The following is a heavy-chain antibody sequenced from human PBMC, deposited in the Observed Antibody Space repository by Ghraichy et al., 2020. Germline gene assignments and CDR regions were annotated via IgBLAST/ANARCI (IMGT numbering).Heavy chain of an antibody. Sequence: SETLSLTCAISGDSVSSNSAAWNWIRQSPSRGLEWLGRTYYRSKWYNDYAVSVKSRITINPDTSKNQFSLQLNSVTPEDTAVYYCARGRGSYYDILTGYFTPARFDYWGQGTLVTVSS. D-gene: IGHD3-9*01. CDR2: TYYRSKWYN. CDR3: ARGRGSYYDILTGYFTPARFDY. J-gene: IGHJ4*02. V-gene: IGHV6-1*01. CDR1: GDSVSSNSAA.